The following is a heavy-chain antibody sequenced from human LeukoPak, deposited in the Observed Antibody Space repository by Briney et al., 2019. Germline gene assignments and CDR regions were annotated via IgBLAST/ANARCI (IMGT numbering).Heavy chain of an antibody. CDR2: MNPNSGNT. J-gene: IGHJ6*03. D-gene: IGHD3-9*01. V-gene: IGHV1-8*02. CDR3: AGGPYDILTGYYFPQYYYYMDV. CDR1: GYTFTSYD. Sequence: ASVKVSCKASGYTFTSYDINWVRQATGQGLEWMGWMNPNSGNTGYAQKFQGRVTMTRNTSISTAYMELSSLRSEDTAVYYCAGGPYDILTGYYFPQYYYYMDVWGKGTTVTISS.